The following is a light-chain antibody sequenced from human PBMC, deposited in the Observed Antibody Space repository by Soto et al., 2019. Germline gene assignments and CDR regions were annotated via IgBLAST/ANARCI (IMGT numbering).Light chain of an antibody. J-gene: IGLJ1*01. CDR2: EVS. Sequence: QSVLTQPASVSGSPGQSITISCTGTSSDVGGYNYVSWYQQHPGKAPKLMIYEVSNRPSGVSNRFSGSKSGNTASLTISGLQAEDEADYYCSSYTSTSTHYVFGTGTKLTLL. V-gene: IGLV2-14*01. CDR1: SSDVGGYNY. CDR3: SSYTSTSTHYV.